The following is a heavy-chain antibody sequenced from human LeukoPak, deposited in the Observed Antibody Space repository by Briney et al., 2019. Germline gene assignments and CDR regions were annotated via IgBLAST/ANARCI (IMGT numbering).Heavy chain of an antibody. CDR1: GGSISSYY. CDR3: ARHEQYQLGWFDP. D-gene: IGHD2-2*01. V-gene: IGHV4-4*07. Sequence: PSETLSLTCTVSGGSISSYYWSWIRLPAGKGLEWIGRIFTNGNTNYSPSLKSRVTMSVDTSKNQFSLKLSSVTAADTAVYYCARHEQYQLGWFDPWGQGTLVTVSS. J-gene: IGHJ5*02. CDR2: IFTNGNT.